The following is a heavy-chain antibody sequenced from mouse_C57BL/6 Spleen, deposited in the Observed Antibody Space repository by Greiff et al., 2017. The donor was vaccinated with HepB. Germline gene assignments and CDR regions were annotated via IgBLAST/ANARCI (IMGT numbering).Heavy chain of an antibody. J-gene: IGHJ3*01. D-gene: IGHD4-1*01. V-gene: IGHV1-81*01. CDR1: GYTFTSYG. CDR2: IDPRSGNT. CDR3: ARPWDETY. Sequence: VQLQQSGAELARPGASVKLSCKASGYTFTSYGISWVKQRTGQGLEWIGEIDPRSGNTYYNEKFKGKATLTADKSSSTAYMELRSLTSEDSAVYFCARPWDETYWGQGTLVTVSA.